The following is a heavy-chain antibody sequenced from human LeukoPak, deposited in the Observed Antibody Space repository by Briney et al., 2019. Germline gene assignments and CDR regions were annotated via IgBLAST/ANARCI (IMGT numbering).Heavy chain of an antibody. CDR2: ISYDGSNK. D-gene: IGHD6-19*01. Sequence: PGGSLRLSCSASGFTFSSFGMHWVRQAPGKGLEWVAVISYDGSNKYYADSVKGRFTISRDNSKNTLYLQMNSLRAEDTAVYYCAKDLVPRSSSGWYLWDYWGQGTLVTVSS. J-gene: IGHJ4*02. CDR3: AKDLVPRSSSGWYLWDY. V-gene: IGHV3-30*18. CDR1: GFTFSSFG.